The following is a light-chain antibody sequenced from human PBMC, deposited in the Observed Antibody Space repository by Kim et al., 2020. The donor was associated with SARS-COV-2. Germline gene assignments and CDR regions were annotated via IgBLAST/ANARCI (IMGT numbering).Light chain of an antibody. J-gene: IGKJ4*01. CDR1: ESVSSK. V-gene: IGKV3-15*01. Sequence: EIVMTQSPATLSVSPGERATLSCRASESVSSKLAWYRQRPGQAPRLLIAGASTRATGVPARFSGSGSGTEFTLTISSLQSEDFAVYYCQQYNEWPLTFGGGTKVDIK. CDR3: QQYNEWPLT. CDR2: GAS.